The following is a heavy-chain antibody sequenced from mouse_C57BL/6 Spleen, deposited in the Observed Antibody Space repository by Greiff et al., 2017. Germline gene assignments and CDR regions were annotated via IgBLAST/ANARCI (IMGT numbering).Heavy chain of an antibody. D-gene: IGHD1-1*01. Sequence: EVMLVESGPGLVKPSQSLSLTCTVTGYSITSGYDWYWIRHFPGNKLECMGNISYSGSTNYNPALKSHNSITHDTSKNHFFLKLNAVTSEDTATYYCAGDRRSYCYGSSWYFDGWGTGTTVTVSS. V-gene: IGHV3-1*01. J-gene: IGHJ1*03. CDR3: AGDRRSYCYGSSWYFDG. CDR2: ISYSGST. CDR1: GYSITSGYD.